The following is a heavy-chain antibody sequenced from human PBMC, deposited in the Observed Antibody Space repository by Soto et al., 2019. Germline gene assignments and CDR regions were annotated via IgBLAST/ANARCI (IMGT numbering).Heavy chain of an antibody. D-gene: IGHD4-17*01. CDR1: GFTFSSYA. V-gene: IGHV3-23*01. CDR2: ISGSGGST. CDR3: AKDKVGESTIDY. J-gene: IGHJ4*02. Sequence: GGPLRLSCAASGFTFSSYAMSWVRQAPGKGLEWVSAISGSGGSTYYADSVKGRFTISRDNSKNTLYLQMNSLRAEDTAVYYCAKDKVGESTIDYWGQGTLVTVSS.